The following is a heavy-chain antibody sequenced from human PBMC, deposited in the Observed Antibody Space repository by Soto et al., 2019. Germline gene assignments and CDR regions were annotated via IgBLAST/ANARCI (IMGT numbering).Heavy chain of an antibody. CDR3: ARSFNRFDP. V-gene: IGHV4-34*01. CDR2: INHSGIT. CDR1: GGSFSGYY. J-gene: IGHJ5*02. Sequence: LSLTCVVYGGSFSGYYWTWIRQPPGKGLEWIGEINHSGITNYNPSLKSRVTISADTSKNQFSLKLSSVTAADTAVYYCARSFNRFDPWGQGTLVTVSS.